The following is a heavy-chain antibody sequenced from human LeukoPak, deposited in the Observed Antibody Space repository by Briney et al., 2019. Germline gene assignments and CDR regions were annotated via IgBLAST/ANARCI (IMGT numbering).Heavy chain of an antibody. V-gene: IGHV4-30-2*01. D-gene: IGHD5-18*01. CDR2: IYHSGST. CDR1: GGSISSGGYS. CDR3: ARGGYSYGWVY. J-gene: IGHJ4*02. Sequence: SETLSLTCAVSGGSISSGGYSWSWIRQPPGKGLEWIGYIYHSGSTYYNPSLKSRVTISVDRSKNQFSLKLSSVTAADTAVYYSARGGYSYGWVYWGQGTLVTVSS.